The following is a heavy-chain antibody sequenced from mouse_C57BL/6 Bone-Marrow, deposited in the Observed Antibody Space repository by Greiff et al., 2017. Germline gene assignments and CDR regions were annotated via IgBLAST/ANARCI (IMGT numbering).Heavy chain of an antibody. Sequence: QVHVKQSGAELVKPGASVKISCKASGYAFSSYWMNWVKQRPGKGLEWIGQIYPGDGDTNYNGKFKGKATLTADKSSSTAYMQLSSLTSEDSAVYFCARDYYGSSYRFAYWGQGTLVTVSA. CDR1: GYAFSSYW. J-gene: IGHJ3*01. D-gene: IGHD1-1*01. CDR2: IYPGDGDT. V-gene: IGHV1-80*01. CDR3: ARDYYGSSYRFAY.